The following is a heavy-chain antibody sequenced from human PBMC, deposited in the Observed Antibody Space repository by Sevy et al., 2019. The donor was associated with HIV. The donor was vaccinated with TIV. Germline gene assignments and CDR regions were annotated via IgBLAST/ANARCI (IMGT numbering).Heavy chain of an antibody. D-gene: IGHD1-26*01. CDR3: AKVLGATMGYYYYGMDV. Sequence: GGSLRLSCAASGFTFSSYAMSWVRQAPGKGLEWVSPISGSGGSTYYADSVKGRFTISRDNSKNTLYLQMNSLRAEDTAVYYCAKVLGATMGYYYYGMDVWGQGTTVTVSS. J-gene: IGHJ6*02. V-gene: IGHV3-23*01. CDR1: GFTFSSYA. CDR2: ISGSGGST.